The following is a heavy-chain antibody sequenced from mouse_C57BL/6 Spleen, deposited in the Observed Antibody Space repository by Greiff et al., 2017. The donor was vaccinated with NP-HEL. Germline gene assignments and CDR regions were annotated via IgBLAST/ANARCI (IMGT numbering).Heavy chain of an antibody. CDR1: GFTFSDYY. V-gene: IGHV5-16*01. D-gene: IGHD1-1*01. Sequence: VKLVESAGGLVQPGSSMKLSCTASGFTFSDYYMAWVRQVPEKGLEWVANINYDGSSTYYLDSLQSRFIISRDNAKNILYLQMSSLKSEDTATYYCARGWYYGSTFYYVDYWGQGTTLTVSS. J-gene: IGHJ2*01. CDR2: INYDGSST. CDR3: ARGWYYGSTFYYVDY.